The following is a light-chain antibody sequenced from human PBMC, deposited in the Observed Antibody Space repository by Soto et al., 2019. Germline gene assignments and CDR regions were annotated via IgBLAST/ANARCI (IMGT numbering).Light chain of an antibody. J-gene: IGLJ1*01. Sequence: QTVLTEPPSLSGAPAPRVTISCTGNMSNIGAGYDVHWYQQLPGTAPKLLIFHNYNRPSGVPARFSGSKPGTSASLTITGLQAEDEADYYCQSYDTSLSGYVFGTGTKVT. CDR2: HNY. CDR3: QSYDTSLSGYV. CDR1: MSNIGAGYD. V-gene: IGLV1-40*01.